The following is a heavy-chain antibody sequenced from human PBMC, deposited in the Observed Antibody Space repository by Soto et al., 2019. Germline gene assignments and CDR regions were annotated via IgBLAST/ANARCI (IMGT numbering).Heavy chain of an antibody. Sequence: PGGSLRLSCEVSERIFRCCGMHWVRQAPGKGLEWVAIIRADGSDENYADSVKGRFTISRDNSKNTLYLQMNSLRAEDTAVYYCAKDRGGRTFLEWLLVAFDYWGQGTLVTVSS. J-gene: IGHJ4*02. D-gene: IGHD3-3*02. V-gene: IGHV3-30*02. CDR1: ERIFRCCG. CDR2: IRADGSDE. CDR3: AKDRGGRTFLEWLLVAFDY.